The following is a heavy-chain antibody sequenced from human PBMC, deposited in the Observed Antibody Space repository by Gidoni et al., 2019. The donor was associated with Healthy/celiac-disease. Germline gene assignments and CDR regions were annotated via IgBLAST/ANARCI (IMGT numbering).Heavy chain of an antibody. J-gene: IGHJ4*02. V-gene: IGHV3-9*01. CDR3: AKDIIRFGELLGGWYLDY. CDR1: GFTFDEYA. D-gene: IGHD3-10*01. Sequence: EVQLVESGGGLVQHGRSLRLSCAASGFTFDEYAMHWVRQAPGKGLEWVSGISWNSGSIGYADSVKGRFTISRDNAKNSLYLQMNSLRAEDTALYYCAKDIIRFGELLGGWYLDYWGRGNPGHRLL. CDR2: ISWNSGSI.